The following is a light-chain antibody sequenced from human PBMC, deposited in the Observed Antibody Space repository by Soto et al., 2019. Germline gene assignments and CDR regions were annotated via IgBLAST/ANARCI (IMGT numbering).Light chain of an antibody. V-gene: IGKV3-11*01. Sequence: EIVLTQSPATLSLSPGERATLSCRASQSVRSYLAWYQQKPGQAPRLLIYDASNRATGIPARFSGSGSGTDFTLTISSLEPEDFAVYYCQQRSNWPRGSTFGQGTKLEIK. J-gene: IGKJ2*01. CDR3: QQRSNWPRGST. CDR2: DAS. CDR1: QSVRSY.